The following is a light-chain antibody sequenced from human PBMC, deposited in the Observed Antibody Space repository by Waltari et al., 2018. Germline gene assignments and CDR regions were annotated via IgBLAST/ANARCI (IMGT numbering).Light chain of an antibody. Sequence: DSQMTQSQSSLSASVGDRVTITCRASQSISSYLNWYQQKPGQAPKLLIYAASSLQSGVPSRFSGSGSGTDFTLTISSLQPEDFATYYCQQSYSTPYTFGQGTKLEI. CDR2: AAS. CDR1: QSISSY. V-gene: IGKV1-39*01. CDR3: QQSYSTPYT. J-gene: IGKJ2*01.